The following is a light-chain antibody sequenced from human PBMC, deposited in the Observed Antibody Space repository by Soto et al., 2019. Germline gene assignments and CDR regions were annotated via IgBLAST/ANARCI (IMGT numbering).Light chain of an antibody. Sequence: EIVMTQSPATLSVSPGERATLSFRASQSVGSDLAWYQQKPGQAPRLVIYDTSYRATGIPARFSGSGSGTDFTLTISSLEPEDFAVYYCQQYGSSPQTFGQGTKV. V-gene: IGKV3D-15*01. J-gene: IGKJ1*01. CDR1: QSVGSD. CDR3: QQYGSSPQT. CDR2: DTS.